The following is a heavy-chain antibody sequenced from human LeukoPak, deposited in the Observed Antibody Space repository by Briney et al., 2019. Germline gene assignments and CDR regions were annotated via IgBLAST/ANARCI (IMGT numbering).Heavy chain of an antibody. D-gene: IGHD3-3*01. CDR2: ISAYNGNT. J-gene: IGHJ6*03. Sequence: GASVKVSCEASGYTFTSYGISWVRQAPGQGLEWMGWISAYNGNTNYAQKLQGRVTMTTDTSTSTAYMELRSLRSDDTAVYYCARVCYDFWSAITTYYYMDVWGKGTTVTVSS. CDR3: ARVCYDFWSAITTYYYMDV. V-gene: IGHV1-18*01. CDR1: GYTFTSYG.